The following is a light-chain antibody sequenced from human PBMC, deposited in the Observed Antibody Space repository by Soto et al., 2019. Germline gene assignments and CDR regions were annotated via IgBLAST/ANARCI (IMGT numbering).Light chain of an antibody. CDR2: EVT. V-gene: IGLV2-14*01. CDR3: NTSINTNTRV. Sequence: QSALTQPASVSGSPGQSITISCTGTSSDIGAYNYVSWYQQHPGKAPKLIIYEVTNRPSGVSNRFSGSKSGNTASLTISGLQAEDEANYYCNTSINTNTRVFGTGTKVTVL. J-gene: IGLJ1*01. CDR1: SSDIGAYNY.